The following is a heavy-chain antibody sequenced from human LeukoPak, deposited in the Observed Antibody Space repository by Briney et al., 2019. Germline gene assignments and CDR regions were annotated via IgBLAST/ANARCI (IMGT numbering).Heavy chain of an antibody. Sequence: ASVKVSCKASGYTFTSHYMQWVRQAPGQGFEWTGIINPSGGSTSYAQKFQGRVTMTRDTSTSIVYMELNSLRSEDTAVYYCARWVGGPAGINYYGMDVWGQGTTVTVSS. CDR2: INPSGGST. CDR3: ARWVGGPAGINYYGMDV. J-gene: IGHJ6*02. D-gene: IGHD2-2*01. V-gene: IGHV1-46*01. CDR1: GYTFTSHY.